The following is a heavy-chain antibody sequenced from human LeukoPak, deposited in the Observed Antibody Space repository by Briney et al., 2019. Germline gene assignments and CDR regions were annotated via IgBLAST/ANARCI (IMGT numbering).Heavy chain of an antibody. Sequence: GGSLRLSCAASGFTFSSYAMSWVRQAPGKGLEWVSAISGSGGSTYYADSVKGRFTISRDNSKNTLYLQMNSLRAEDTAVYYCAKFPLPNYDFWSGYYTSDYYYYGMDVWGQGTTVTVSS. CDR3: AKFPLPNYDFWSGYYTSDYYYYGMDV. D-gene: IGHD3-3*01. J-gene: IGHJ6*02. CDR2: ISGSGGST. CDR1: GFTFSSYA. V-gene: IGHV3-23*01.